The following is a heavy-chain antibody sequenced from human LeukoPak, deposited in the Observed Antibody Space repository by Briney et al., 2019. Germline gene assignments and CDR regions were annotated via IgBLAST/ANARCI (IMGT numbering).Heavy chain of an antibody. CDR1: GFTVSSSY. CDR3: ARDRGSPFHFGY. D-gene: IGHD6-6*01. Sequence: GGSLRLSCAASGFTVSSSYMNWVRQAPGKGLEWVSVIHSDGTTYYADSVKGRFTTSRDNSKNTLYLQMNSLRAEDTAVYYCARDRGSPFHFGYWGQGTLVIVSS. J-gene: IGHJ4*02. CDR2: IHSDGTT. V-gene: IGHV3-53*01.